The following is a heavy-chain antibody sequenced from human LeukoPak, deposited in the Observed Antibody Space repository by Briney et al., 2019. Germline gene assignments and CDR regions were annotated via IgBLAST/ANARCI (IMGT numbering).Heavy chain of an antibody. D-gene: IGHD5-24*01. V-gene: IGHV4-34*01. CDR2: MNHSGST. CDR3: ARKWLQHDY. CDR1: GGSFSGYY. J-gene: IGHJ4*02. Sequence: SETLSLTCAVYGGSFSGYYWSWIRQPPGKGLEWIGEMNHSGSTNYHPSLQSRVTISVDTSKTQFSLKLSSVTAADTAVYYCARKWLQHDYWGQGTLVTVSS.